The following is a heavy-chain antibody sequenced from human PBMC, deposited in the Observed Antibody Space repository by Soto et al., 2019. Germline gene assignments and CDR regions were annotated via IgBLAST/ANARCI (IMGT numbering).Heavy chain of an antibody. V-gene: IGHV1-8*01. CDR1: GDTFTTYD. D-gene: IGHD3-10*01. Sequence: ASVKVSCKASGDTFTTYDINWVRQATGHGLEWMGWINPNSGNIGYAERFQGRVTMTRDTAIRTAYMEVSSLRSDDTAVYYYARGRASGSYYLLDYCGQGTLVTVSS. J-gene: IGHJ4*02. CDR3: ARGRASGSYYLLDY. CDR2: INPNSGNI.